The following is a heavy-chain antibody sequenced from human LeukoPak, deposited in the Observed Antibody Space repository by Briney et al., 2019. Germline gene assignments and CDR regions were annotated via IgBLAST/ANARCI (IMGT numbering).Heavy chain of an antibody. D-gene: IGHD2-2*01. J-gene: IGHJ2*01. CDR3: ARAQGPVVVVPGANWYFDL. CDR2: ISGYNSNT. Sequence: ASVKVSCKASGYTLSSYGISWVRQAPGQGLEWMGWISGYNSNTKYAPNIQGRVTMTIDTSTSTAYMELRSLRSDDTAVYYCARAQGPVVVVPGANWYFDLWGRGTLVTVSS. CDR1: GYTLSSYG. V-gene: IGHV1-18*01.